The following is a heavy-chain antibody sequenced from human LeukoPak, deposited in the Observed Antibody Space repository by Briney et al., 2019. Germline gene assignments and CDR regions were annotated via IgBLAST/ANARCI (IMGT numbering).Heavy chain of an antibody. V-gene: IGHV1-18*04. Sequence: ASVKVSCKASGYTFTGYYIHWVRQAPGQGLEWMGWISAYNGNTNYAQKLQGRVTMTTDTSTSTAYMELRSLRSDDTAVYYCARDAVEQWLVLSGYFDYWGQGTLVTVSS. CDR3: ARDAVEQWLVLSGYFDY. CDR2: ISAYNGNT. J-gene: IGHJ4*02. D-gene: IGHD6-19*01. CDR1: GYTFTGYY.